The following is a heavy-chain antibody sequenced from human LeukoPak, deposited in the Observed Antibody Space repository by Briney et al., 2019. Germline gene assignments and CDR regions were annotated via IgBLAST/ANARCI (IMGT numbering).Heavy chain of an antibody. J-gene: IGHJ4*02. D-gene: IGHD6-19*01. CDR3: AKDGIAVAGAFGDY. CDR2: MNPNSGNT. V-gene: IGHV1-8*01. CDR1: GYTFTSYD. Sequence: ASVKVSCKASGYTFTSYDINWVRQATGQGLEWMGWMNPNSGNTGYAQKFQGRVTMTRNTSISTAYMELSSLRSEDTAVYYCAKDGIAVAGAFGDYWGQGTLVTVSS.